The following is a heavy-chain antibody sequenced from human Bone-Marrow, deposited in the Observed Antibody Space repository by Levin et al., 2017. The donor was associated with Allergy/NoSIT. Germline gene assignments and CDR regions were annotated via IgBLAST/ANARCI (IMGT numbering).Heavy chain of an antibody. V-gene: IGHV4-39*01. J-gene: IGHJ2*01. CDR3: ARHPSYFAL. Sequence: SQTLSLTCTVSGASISRSSSYWAWIRQTPGKGLEWIGNIYSDGTTYYNSSLRSRVTISVDTSKNQFSLTLTSVTATDTAIYFCARHPSYFALWGRGALVTVSS. CDR2: IYSDGTT. CDR1: GASISRSSSY.